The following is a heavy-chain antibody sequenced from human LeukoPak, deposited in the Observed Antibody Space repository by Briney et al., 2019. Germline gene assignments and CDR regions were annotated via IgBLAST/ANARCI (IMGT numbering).Heavy chain of an antibody. CDR2: ISAYNGNT. V-gene: IGHV1-18*01. Sequence: GASVKVSCKASGYTFTSYDISWVRQAPGQGLEWMGWISAYNGNTNYAQKLQGRVTMTTDTSTSTAYMELRSLRSDDTAVYYCARARAPVTRISSFDIWGQGTMVTVSS. D-gene: IGHD4-17*01. CDR1: GYTFTSYD. J-gene: IGHJ3*02. CDR3: ARARAPVTRISSFDI.